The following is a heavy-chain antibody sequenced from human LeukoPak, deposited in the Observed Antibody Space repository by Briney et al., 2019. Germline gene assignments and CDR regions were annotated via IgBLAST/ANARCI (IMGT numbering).Heavy chain of an antibody. V-gene: IGHV3-66*01. J-gene: IGHJ4*02. CDR2: IYSGGST. CDR3: ARVRYYYGSGSPGDFDY. Sequence: HSGGSLRLSCAASGFTVSSNYMSWVRQAPGKGLEWVSVIYSGGSTYYADSVKGRFTISRDNSKNSLYLQMNSLRAEDTAVYYCARVRYYYGSGSPGDFDYWGQGTLVTVSS. D-gene: IGHD3-10*01. CDR1: GFTVSSNY.